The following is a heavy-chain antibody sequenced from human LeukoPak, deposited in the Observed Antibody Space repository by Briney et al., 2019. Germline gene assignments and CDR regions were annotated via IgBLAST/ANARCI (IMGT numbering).Heavy chain of an antibody. D-gene: IGHD2-15*01. CDR1: GFTFSSYA. J-gene: IGHJ4*02. CDR2: ISGSGAIT. Sequence: PGGSLRLSCAASGFTFSSYAMNWVRQAPGKGLEWVSAISGSGAITYYPDSVKGRFTISRDNSKSTLCMQMNSLRAEDTAVYYCAKQLGYCSDGSCYFPYWGQGTLVTVSS. CDR3: AKQLGYCSDGSCYFPY. V-gene: IGHV3-23*01.